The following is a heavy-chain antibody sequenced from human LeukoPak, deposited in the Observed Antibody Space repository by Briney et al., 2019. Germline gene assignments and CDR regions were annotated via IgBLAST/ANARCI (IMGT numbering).Heavy chain of an antibody. J-gene: IGHJ5*02. D-gene: IGHD2-15*01. CDR3: ARHGGYCSGGSCYSSWFDP. CDR1: GGSINSSNYY. CDR2: IFYSGST. V-gene: IGHV4-39*01. Sequence: PSETLSLTCTVSGGSINSSNYYWSWIRQPPGKGLEWIGNIFYSGSTYYNPSLKSRVTISVDTSKNHFSLKLSSVTAADTAVYYCARHGGYCSGGSCYSSWFDPWGQGTLVTVSS.